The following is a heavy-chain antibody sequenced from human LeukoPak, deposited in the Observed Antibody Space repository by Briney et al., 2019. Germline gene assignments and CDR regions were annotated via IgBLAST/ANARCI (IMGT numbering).Heavy chain of an antibody. D-gene: IGHD1-26*01. CDR1: GGSISGSNYY. CDR2: IYHSGST. Sequence: PSETLSLTCTVSGGSISGSNYYWGWIRQSPGKGPEWIGNIYHSGSTYYNPSLKSRVTISVDTPKNQFSLKLRSVAAADTALYYCARTYTGSDFDPRGQGTLVTVSS. CDR3: ARTYTGSDFDP. V-gene: IGHV4-39*01. J-gene: IGHJ5*02.